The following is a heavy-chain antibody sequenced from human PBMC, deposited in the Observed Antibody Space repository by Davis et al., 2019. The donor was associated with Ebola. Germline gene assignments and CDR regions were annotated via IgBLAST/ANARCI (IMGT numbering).Heavy chain of an antibody. V-gene: IGHV1-69*06. CDR2: IIPIFGTA. CDR3: ARNGIDGAEDGY. J-gene: IGHJ4*02. Sequence: SVKVSCKASGGTFSSYAISWVRQAPGQGLEWMGGIIPIFGTANYAQKFQGRVTITADKSTSTAYMELRSLRSDDTAVYYCARNGIDGAEDGYWGQGTLVTVSS. D-gene: IGHD2-15*01. CDR1: GGTFSSYA.